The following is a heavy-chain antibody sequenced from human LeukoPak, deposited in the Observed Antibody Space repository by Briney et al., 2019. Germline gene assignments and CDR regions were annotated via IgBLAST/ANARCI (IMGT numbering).Heavy chain of an antibody. CDR1: GFTFSSYG. Sequence: PGRSLRLSCAASGFTFSSYGMHWVRQAPGKGLGWGAVIWYDGSNKYYADSVKGRFTISRDNSKNTLYLQMNSLRAEDTAVYYCARDLSSSGYFDYWGQGTLVTVSS. D-gene: IGHD6-13*01. J-gene: IGHJ4*02. CDR3: ARDLSSSGYFDY. V-gene: IGHV3-33*01. CDR2: IWYDGSNK.